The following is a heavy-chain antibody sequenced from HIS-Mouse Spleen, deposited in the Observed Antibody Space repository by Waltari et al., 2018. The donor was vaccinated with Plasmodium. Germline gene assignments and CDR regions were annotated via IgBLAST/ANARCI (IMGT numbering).Heavy chain of an antibody. V-gene: IGHV3-21*01. D-gene: IGHD7-27*01. CDR2: ISSSRTYI. CDR1: GFTFSSYS. CDR3: ARDNWGSFGY. J-gene: IGHJ4*02. Sequence: EVQLVESGGGLVKPGGSLRLSCAASGFTFSSYSMNWVREAPGKGLAGVSSISSSRTYIYFADSVKGRFTIARDNAKNSLYLQMNSLRAEDTAVYYCARDNWGSFGYWGQGTLVTVSS.